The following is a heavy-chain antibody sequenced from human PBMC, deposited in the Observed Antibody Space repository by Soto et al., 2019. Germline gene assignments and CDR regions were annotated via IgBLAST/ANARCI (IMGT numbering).Heavy chain of an antibody. D-gene: IGHD3-10*01. CDR2: INHSGST. CDR3: ARGYGRNLDY. Sequence: SETLSLTCAVYGGSFSGYYWSWIRQPPGKGLEWIGEINHSGSTNYNPSLKSRVTISVDTSKNQFSLKLSSVTAADTAVYYCARGYGRNLDYWGEGTLVTVSS. J-gene: IGHJ4*02. CDR1: GGSFSGYY. V-gene: IGHV4-34*01.